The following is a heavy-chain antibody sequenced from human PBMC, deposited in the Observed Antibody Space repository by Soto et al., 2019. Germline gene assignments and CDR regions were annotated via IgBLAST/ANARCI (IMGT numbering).Heavy chain of an antibody. CDR3: AKDNMKVYGDYGFDY. J-gene: IGHJ4*02. V-gene: IGHV3-23*01. D-gene: IGHD4-17*01. CDR2: ISGSGGST. CDR1: GFTFSSYA. Sequence: PGGSLRLSYAASGFTFSSYAMSWVRQAPGKGLEWVSAISGSGGSTYYADSVKGRFTISRDNSKNTLYLQMNSLRAEDTAVYYCAKDNMKVYGDYGFDYWGQGTLVTVSS.